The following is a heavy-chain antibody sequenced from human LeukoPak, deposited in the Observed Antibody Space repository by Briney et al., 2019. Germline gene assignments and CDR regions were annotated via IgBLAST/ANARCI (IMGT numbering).Heavy chain of an antibody. D-gene: IGHD6-6*01. CDR3: AREYSSSYYFDY. J-gene: IGHJ4*02. CDR1: GGTFSSYA. CDR2: IIPIFGTA. V-gene: IGHV1-69*05. Sequence: SVKVSCKASGGTFSSYAISWVRQAPGQGLEWMGRIIPIFGTANYAQMFQGRVTITTDESTSTAYMELSSLRSEDTAVYYCAREYSSSYYFDYWGQGTLVTVSS.